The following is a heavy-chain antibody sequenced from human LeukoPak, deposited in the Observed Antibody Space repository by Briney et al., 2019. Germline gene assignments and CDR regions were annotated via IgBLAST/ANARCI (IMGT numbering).Heavy chain of an antibody. CDR2: IWYDGSNK. CDR3: ARGKGQQLARRFDP. J-gene: IGHJ5*02. V-gene: IGHV3-33*01. Sequence: GGSLRLSCAVSGFTYSSYGMHWVRQAPGKGLEWVAVIWYDGSNKYYADSVKGRFTISRDNSKNTLYLQMNSLRAEDTAVYYCARGKGQQLARRFDPWGQGALVTVSS. CDR1: GFTYSSYG. D-gene: IGHD6-6*01.